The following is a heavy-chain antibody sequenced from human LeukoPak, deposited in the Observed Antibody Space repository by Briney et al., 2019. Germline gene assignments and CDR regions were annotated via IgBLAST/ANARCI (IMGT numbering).Heavy chain of an antibody. CDR2: INHSGST. J-gene: IGHJ3*02. V-gene: IGHV4-34*01. CDR1: GGSFSGYY. D-gene: IGHD5-18*01. CDR3: ARDSGGYSYGHDAFDI. Sequence: MPSETLSLTCAVYGGSFSGYYWSWIRQPPGKGLEWIGEINHSGSTNYNPSLKSRVTISVDTSKNQFSLKLNSVTAADTAVYYCARDSGGYSYGHDAFDIWGQGTMVTVSS.